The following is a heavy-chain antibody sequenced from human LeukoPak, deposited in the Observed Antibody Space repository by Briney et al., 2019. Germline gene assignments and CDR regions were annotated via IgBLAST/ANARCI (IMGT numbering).Heavy chain of an antibody. CDR3: ARDYRPGDY. J-gene: IGHJ4*02. D-gene: IGHD1-14*01. CDR1: GFTFSSYA. CDR2: ISYDGSNK. Sequence: GGSLRLSCAASGFTFSSYAMSWVRQAPGKGLEWVAVISYDGSNKYYADSVKGRFTISRDNSKNTLYLQMNSLRAEDTAVYYCARDYRPGDYWGQGTLVTVSS. V-gene: IGHV3-30-3*01.